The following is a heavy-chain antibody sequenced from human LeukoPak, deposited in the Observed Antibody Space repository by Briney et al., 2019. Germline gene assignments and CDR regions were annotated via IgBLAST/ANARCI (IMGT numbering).Heavy chain of an antibody. CDR3: ARTGGYSYGFLDY. CDR1: GGSVSSGSYY. Sequence: SETLSLTCTVSGGSVSSGSYYWSWIRQPPGKGLEWIGYIYYSGSTNYNPTLKRRVTTSVDTSKNQCSLKLSSVTAADTAVYYCARTGGYSYGFLDYWGQGTLVTVSS. J-gene: IGHJ4*02. CDR2: IYYSGST. D-gene: IGHD5-18*01. V-gene: IGHV4-61*01.